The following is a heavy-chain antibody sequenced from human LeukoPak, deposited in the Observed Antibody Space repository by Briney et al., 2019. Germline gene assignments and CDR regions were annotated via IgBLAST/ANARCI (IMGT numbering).Heavy chain of an antibody. V-gene: IGHV3-7*01. D-gene: IGHD1-26*01. CDR3: ARDPVEWELLLDY. CDR2: MNIDGSEK. J-gene: IGHJ4*02. CDR1: GFTFSSYW. Sequence: GGSLRLSCAASGFTFSSYWMGWVRQAPGKRLEWVANMNIDGSEKYYADSAKGRFTISRDNARNSVYLQMNSLGVEDTAVYYCARDPVEWELLLDYWGQGTLVTVSS.